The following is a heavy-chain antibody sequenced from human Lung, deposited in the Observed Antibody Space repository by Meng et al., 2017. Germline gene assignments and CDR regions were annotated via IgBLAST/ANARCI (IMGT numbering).Heavy chain of an antibody. Sequence: QGHLRRWGAGLLKPSETLSLTCVVSGGSFSDYYWSWIRQPPGKGLEWIGEINHSGSTNYNPSLESRAAISVDTSQNNLSLKLSSVTAADSAVYYCARGPTTMAHDFDYWGQGTLVTVSS. V-gene: IGHV4-34*01. CDR1: GGSFSDYY. J-gene: IGHJ4*02. D-gene: IGHD4-11*01. CDR2: INHSGST. CDR3: ARGPTTMAHDFDY.